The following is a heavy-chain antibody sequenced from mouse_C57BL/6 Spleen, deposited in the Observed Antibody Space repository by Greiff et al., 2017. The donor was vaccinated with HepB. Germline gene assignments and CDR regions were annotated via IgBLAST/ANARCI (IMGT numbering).Heavy chain of an antibody. J-gene: IGHJ4*01. CDR2: IYPGSGNT. CDR3: AREDYGSYDAMDY. CDR1: GYTFTDYY. V-gene: IGHV1-76*01. Sequence: QVQLQQSGAELVRPGASVKLSCKASGYTFTDYYINWVKQRPGQGLEWIARIYPGSGNTYYNEKFKGKSTLTADKSSSTPYMQLSSLTSEDSAVYFCAREDYGSYDAMDYWGKGTSVTVSS. D-gene: IGHD2-1*01.